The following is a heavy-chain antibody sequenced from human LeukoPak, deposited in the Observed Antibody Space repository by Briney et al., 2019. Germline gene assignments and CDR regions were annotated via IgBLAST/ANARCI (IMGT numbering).Heavy chain of an antibody. CDR1: SGSFSGYY. V-gene: IGHV4-34*01. D-gene: IGHD3-10*01. Sequence: SDTLSLTCAVYSGSFSGYYWSWIRQPPGKGLEWIGEIYHSGSTNYNPSLKSRVTISVDTSKNQFFLKLNSVTAADTAVYYCARGFATMVRGVVLDFWGQGTLVTVSS. CDR3: ARGFATMVRGVVLDF. J-gene: IGHJ4*02. CDR2: IYHSGST.